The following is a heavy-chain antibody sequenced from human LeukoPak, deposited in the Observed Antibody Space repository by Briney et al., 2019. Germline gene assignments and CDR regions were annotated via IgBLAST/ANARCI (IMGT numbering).Heavy chain of an antibody. CDR2: INPNSGGT. J-gene: IGHJ3*02. CDR1: GYTFTGYY. D-gene: IGHD4-17*01. CDR3: ARLRYGDYGAFDI. V-gene: IGHV1-2*02. Sequence: ASAKVSCKASGYTFTGYYMHWVRQAPGQGLEWMGWINPNSGGTNYAQKFQGRVTMTRDTSISTAYMELSRLRSDDTAVYYCARLRYGDYGAFDIWGQGTMVTVSS.